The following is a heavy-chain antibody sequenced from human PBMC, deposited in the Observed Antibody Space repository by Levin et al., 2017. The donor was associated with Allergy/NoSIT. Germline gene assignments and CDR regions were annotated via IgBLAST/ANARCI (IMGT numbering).Heavy chain of an antibody. CDR1: GGSVSSGSYY. V-gene: IGHV4-61*01. CDR3: ASTGYCSSTSCPKNYGMDV. J-gene: IGHJ6*02. Sequence: SETLSLTCTVSGGSVSSGSYYWSWIRQPPGKGLEWIGYIYYSGSTNYNPSLKSRVTISVDTSKNQFSLKLSSVTAADTAVYYCASTGYCSSTSCPKNYGMDVWGQGTTVTVSS. CDR2: IYYSGST. D-gene: IGHD2-2*01.